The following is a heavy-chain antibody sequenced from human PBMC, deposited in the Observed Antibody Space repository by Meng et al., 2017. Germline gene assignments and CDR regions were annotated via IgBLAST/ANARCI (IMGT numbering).Heavy chain of an antibody. V-gene: IGHV3-74*01. CDR3: ARVRFTRLLGQTSFPAFDI. Sequence: GGSLRLSCAASGFTFSSYWMHWVRQAPGKGLVWVSRINSDGSSTSYADSVKGRFTISRDNAKNTLYLQMNSLRAEDTAVYYCARVRFTRLLGQTSFPAFDIWGQGTRVTGSS. CDR2: INSDGSST. D-gene: IGHD2/OR15-2a*01. CDR1: GFTFSSYW. J-gene: IGHJ3*02.